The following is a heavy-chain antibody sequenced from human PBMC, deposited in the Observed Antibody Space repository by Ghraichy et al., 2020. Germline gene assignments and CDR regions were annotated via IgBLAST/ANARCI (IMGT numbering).Heavy chain of an antibody. CDR3: ARLGGNYDFDP. D-gene: IGHD4-11*01. CDR2: IYYSGST. J-gene: IGHJ5*02. Sequence: SETLSLTCTVSGGSISSSSYYWGWIRQPPGKGLEWIGSIYYSGSTYYNPSLKSRVTISVDTSKNQFSLKLSSVTAADTAVYYCARLGGNYDFDPWGQGTLVTVSS. CDR1: GGSISSSSYY. V-gene: IGHV4-39*01.